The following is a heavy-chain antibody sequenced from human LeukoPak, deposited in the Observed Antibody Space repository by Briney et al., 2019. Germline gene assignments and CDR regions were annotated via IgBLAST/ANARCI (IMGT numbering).Heavy chain of an antibody. CDR3: ARGFPTTVTTYRGGYFDY. Sequence: SETLSLPCAAYGGSFSGYYWSWIRQPPGKGLEWIGEINHSGSTNYNPSLKSRVTISVDTSKNQFSLKLSSVTAADTAVYYCARGFPTTVTTYRGGYFDYWGQGTLVTVSS. CDR1: GGSFSGYY. V-gene: IGHV4-34*01. D-gene: IGHD4-17*01. J-gene: IGHJ4*02. CDR2: INHSGST.